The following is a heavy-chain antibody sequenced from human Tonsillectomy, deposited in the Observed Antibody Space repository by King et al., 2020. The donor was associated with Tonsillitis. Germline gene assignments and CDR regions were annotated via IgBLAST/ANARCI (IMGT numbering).Heavy chain of an antibody. CDR3: VIGGDYHESIYYSFFSVLDF. V-gene: IGHV3-30-3*01. CDR2: ISHDGIKK. CDR1: GFVFSNFA. D-gene: IGHD2-21*01. J-gene: IGHJ6*02. Sequence: QEQLVQSGGGVVQPGRSLRVSCAASGFVFSNFAIHWFRQAPGKGLVWVTVISHDGIKKYYADSVKGRFNISRDNSKKTLYLQMHSLKRDDTALYFCVIGGDYHESIYYSFFSVLDFCGQGTTVSVSS.